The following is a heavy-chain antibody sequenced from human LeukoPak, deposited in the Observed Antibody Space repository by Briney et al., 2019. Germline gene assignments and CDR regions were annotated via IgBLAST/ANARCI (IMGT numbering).Heavy chain of an antibody. CDR2: IQFDGGDI. CDR1: GLTFSNYG. Sequence: PGGSLRLSCVASGLTFSNYGMHWVRQAPGKGLEWVAFIQFDGGDIFYADSVKGRFTISRDNAKNSLYLQMNSLRAEDTAVYYCARDVRYSRSSADCWGQGTLVTVSS. CDR3: ARDVRYSRSSADC. V-gene: IGHV3-30*02. D-gene: IGHD6-6*01. J-gene: IGHJ4*02.